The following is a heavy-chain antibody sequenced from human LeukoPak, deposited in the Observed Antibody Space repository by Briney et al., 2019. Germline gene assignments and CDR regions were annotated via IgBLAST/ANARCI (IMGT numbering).Heavy chain of an antibody. CDR3: ARDLSFWHFDL. Sequence: GGSLRLSCAASGFTFSSYWMSWVRQAPGKGLEWVAVISYDGSNKYYADSVKGRFTISRDNSKNTLYLQMNSLRAEDTAVYYCARDLSFWHFDLWGRGTLVTVSS. V-gene: IGHV3-30-3*01. CDR1: GFTFSSYW. J-gene: IGHJ2*01. CDR2: ISYDGSNK.